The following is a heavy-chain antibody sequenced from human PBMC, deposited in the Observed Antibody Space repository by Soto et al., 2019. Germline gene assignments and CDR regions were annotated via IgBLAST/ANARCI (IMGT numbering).Heavy chain of an antibody. CDR1: GFTVSSHY. J-gene: IGHJ5*02. CDR3: ARVGYSSGWFRS. D-gene: IGHD6-19*01. V-gene: IGHV3-66*01. Sequence: SLRLSCAASGFTVSSHYMSWVRQAPGKGLEWVSVIYSGGSTHYADSLKGRFTISRDNSRNTLYLQMNSLRAEDAAMYYWARVGYSSGWFRSWGQGTLVTVSS. CDR2: IYSGGST.